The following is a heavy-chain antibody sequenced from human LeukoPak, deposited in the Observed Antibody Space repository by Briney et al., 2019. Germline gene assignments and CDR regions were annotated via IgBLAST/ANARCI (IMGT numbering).Heavy chain of an antibody. J-gene: IGHJ4*02. Sequence: SETLSLTCTVSGGSISSDYWSWIRQPPGKGLEWIGYIYYSGSTNYNPSLKSRVTISVDTSKNQFSLKLSSVTAADTAVYYCARGGDGYNDALDYWGQGTLVTVSS. CDR2: IYYSGST. V-gene: IGHV4-59*01. D-gene: IGHD5-24*01. CDR3: ARGGDGYNDALDY. CDR1: GGSISSDY.